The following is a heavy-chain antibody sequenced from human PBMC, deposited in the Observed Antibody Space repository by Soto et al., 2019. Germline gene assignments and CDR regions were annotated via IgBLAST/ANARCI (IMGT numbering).Heavy chain of an antibody. D-gene: IGHD2-15*01. Sequence: QVTLKESGPVLVKPTETLTLTCTVSGVSLSNARLGVSWIRQPPGKALEWLAHILSNDEKSYSTSLKSTLTISKDTSKSQVVLTMINMDPVDTATYYCARIWGYCSGGTCYGRDYYYAMDVWGQGTTVTVSS. CDR1: GVSLSNARLG. CDR2: ILSNDEK. CDR3: ARIWGYCSGGTCYGRDYYYAMDV. V-gene: IGHV2-26*01. J-gene: IGHJ6*02.